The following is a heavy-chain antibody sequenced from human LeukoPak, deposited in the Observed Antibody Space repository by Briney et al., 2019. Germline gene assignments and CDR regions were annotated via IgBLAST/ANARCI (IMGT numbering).Heavy chain of an antibody. J-gene: IGHJ4*02. Sequence: GGSLRLSCAASGFTFSTYGMHWVRQAPGKGLDWVAVIWYDGGSKYDADSVKGRFTISRDSSKNTVYLQMNSLRAEDTAVYYCTRGGHYSDSSGYYYAFDYWGQGTLVTVSS. CDR1: GFTFSTYG. D-gene: IGHD3-22*01. V-gene: IGHV3-33*08. CDR2: IWYDGGSK. CDR3: TRGGHYSDSSGYYYAFDY.